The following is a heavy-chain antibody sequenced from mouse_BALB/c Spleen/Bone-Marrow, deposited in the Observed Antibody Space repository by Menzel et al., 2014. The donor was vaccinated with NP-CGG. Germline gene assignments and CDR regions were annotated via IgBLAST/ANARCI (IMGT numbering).Heavy chain of an antibody. CDR3: TRFGSSYDWYFDV. V-gene: IGHV1-5*01. CDR1: GYSFTSYW. Sequence: EVKLVESGTVLARPGASVKMSCKASGYSFTSYWMHWVKQRPGQGLEWIGAIYPGNSDTSYNQKSKGKAKLTAVTSANTAYMELSSLTNEDSAVYYCTRFGSSYDWYFDVWGAGTTVTVSS. CDR2: IYPGNSDT. D-gene: IGHD1-1*01. J-gene: IGHJ1*01.